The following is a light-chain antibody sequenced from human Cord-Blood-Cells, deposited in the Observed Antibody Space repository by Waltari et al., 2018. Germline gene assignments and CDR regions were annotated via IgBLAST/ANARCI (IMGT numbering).Light chain of an antibody. CDR2: DAS. CDR1: QDISNY. J-gene: IGKJ4*01. CDR3: QQYDNLPLT. Sequence: DIKMTQSPSSLSASVGARVNITCQASQDISNYLNWYQQKPGKAPKLLIYDASNLETGVPSRFSGSGSGTDFTFTISSLQPEDIATYYCQQYDNLPLTFGGGTKVEIK. V-gene: IGKV1-33*01.